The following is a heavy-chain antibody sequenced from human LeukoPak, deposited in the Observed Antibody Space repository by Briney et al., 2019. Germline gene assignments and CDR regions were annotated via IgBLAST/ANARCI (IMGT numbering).Heavy chain of an antibody. D-gene: IGHD3-10*01. Sequence: SETLSLTCTVSGGSISSYYWSWIRQPAGKGLEWIGRIYTSGSTNYNPSLKSRVTMSVDTSKNQFSLKLSSVTAADAAVYYCARDRYYYGSGSYNWFDPWGQGTLVTVSS. CDR1: GGSISSYY. J-gene: IGHJ5*02. CDR3: ARDRYYYGSGSYNWFDP. CDR2: IYTSGST. V-gene: IGHV4-4*07.